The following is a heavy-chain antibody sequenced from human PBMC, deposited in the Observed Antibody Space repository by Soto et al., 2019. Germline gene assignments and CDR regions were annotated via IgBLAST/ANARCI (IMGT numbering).Heavy chain of an antibody. CDR2: IYYSGST. J-gene: IGHJ6*02. CDR1: GGSISSGGYY. D-gene: IGHD4-17*01. Sequence: QVQLQESGPGLVKPSQTLSLTCTVSGGSISSGGYYWSWIRQHPGKGLEWIGYIYYSGSTSYNPSLKSRVTISVDTSKNQFSLKLSSVTAADTAVYYCARDRDYGDYQNYSYYGMDVWGQGTTVTVSS. V-gene: IGHV4-31*03. CDR3: ARDRDYGDYQNYSYYGMDV.